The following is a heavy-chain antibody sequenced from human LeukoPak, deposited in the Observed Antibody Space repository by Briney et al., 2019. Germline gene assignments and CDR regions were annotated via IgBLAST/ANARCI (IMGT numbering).Heavy chain of an antibody. CDR2: IYSSGST. CDR3: AREPLSDYDSSWYVDY. CDR1: GGSIRSGSYY. V-gene: IGHV4-61*02. D-gene: IGHD6-13*01. Sequence: TLSLTCTVSGGSIRSGSYYGGWIRQPAGKGLEWIGRIYSSGSTNYNPSLKSRATIPVDTSKDQFSLKLSSVTAADTAVYFCAREPLSDYDSSWYVDYWGQGTLVTVTS. J-gene: IGHJ4*02.